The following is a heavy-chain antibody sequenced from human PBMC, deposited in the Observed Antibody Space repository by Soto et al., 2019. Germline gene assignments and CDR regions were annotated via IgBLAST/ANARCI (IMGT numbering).Heavy chain of an antibody. V-gene: IGHV4-59*01. Sequence: SETLSLTCTVSGGSISSYYWSWIRQPPGKGLEWIGYIYYSGSTNYNPSLKSRVTISVDTSKNQFSLKLSSVTAADTAVYYCARDPSSGWLYFDYWGQGTLVTVSS. CDR3: ARDPSSGWLYFDY. CDR1: GGSISSYY. CDR2: IYYSGST. D-gene: IGHD6-19*01. J-gene: IGHJ4*02.